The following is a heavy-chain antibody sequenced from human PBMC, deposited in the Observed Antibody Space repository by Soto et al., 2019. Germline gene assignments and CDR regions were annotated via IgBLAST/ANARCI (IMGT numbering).Heavy chain of an antibody. V-gene: IGHV4-59*01. J-gene: IGHJ6*02. CDR2: IYYSGST. CDR3: ARHIAARPHYYYYGMDV. CDR1: GGSISSYY. D-gene: IGHD6-6*01. Sequence: PSETLSLTCTVSGGSISSYYWSWIRQPPGKGLEWIGYIYYSGSTNYNPSLKSRVTISVDTSKNQFSLKLSSVTAADTAVYYCARHIAARPHYYYYGMDVWGQGTTVTVYS.